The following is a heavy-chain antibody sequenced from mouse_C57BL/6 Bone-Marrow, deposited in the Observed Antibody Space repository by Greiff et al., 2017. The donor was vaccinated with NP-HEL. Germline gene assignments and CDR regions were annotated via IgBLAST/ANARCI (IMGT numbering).Heavy chain of an antibody. V-gene: IGHV5-9-1*02. Sequence: EVQRVESGEGLVKPGGSLKLSCAASGFTFSSYAMSWVRQTPEKRLEWVAYISSGGDYIYYADTVKGRFTISRDNARNTLYLQMSSLKSEDTAMYYCTRDLSYYYGSSLAYWGQGTLVTVSA. CDR2: ISSGGDYI. CDR1: GFTFSSYA. J-gene: IGHJ3*01. D-gene: IGHD1-1*01. CDR3: TRDLSYYYGSSLAY.